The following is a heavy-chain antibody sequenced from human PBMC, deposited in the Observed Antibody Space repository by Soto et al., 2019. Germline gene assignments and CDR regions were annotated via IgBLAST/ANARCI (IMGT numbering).Heavy chain of an antibody. Sequence: XGPTLMNPTQTLSLTCTFSLFSLITSGMCVSWIRQPPGKALEWLALIDWDDDKYYSTSLKTRLTISKDTSKNQVVLTMTNMDPVDTATYYCARSKYSSGYTPFGYWGQGTLVTVSS. CDR2: IDWDDDK. CDR3: ARSKYSSGYTPFGY. CDR1: LFSLITSGMC. J-gene: IGHJ4*02. D-gene: IGHD6-19*01. V-gene: IGHV2-70*01.